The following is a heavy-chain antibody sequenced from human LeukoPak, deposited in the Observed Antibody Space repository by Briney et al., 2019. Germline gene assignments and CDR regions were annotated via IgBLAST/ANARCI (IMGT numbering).Heavy chain of an antibody. CDR1: GYTFSSYD. V-gene: IGHV1-8*01. D-gene: IGHD6-19*01. CDR2: MNPNSGNT. Sequence: GASVKVSCKASGYTFSSYDINWVRQATGQGLEWMGWMNPNSGNTGYAQKFQGRLNMTRNTSISTAYMELSSLRSEDTAVYYCARRVGSGWPVQHWGQDTQVTVSS. CDR3: ARRVGSGWPVQH. J-gene: IGHJ1*01.